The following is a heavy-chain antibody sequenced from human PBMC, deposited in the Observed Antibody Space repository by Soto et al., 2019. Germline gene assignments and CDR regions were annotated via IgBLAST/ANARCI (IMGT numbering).Heavy chain of an antibody. D-gene: IGHD2-2*01. J-gene: IGHJ6*02. CDR2: IYYSGST. CDR1: GGSVSSTDHY. V-gene: IGHV4-61*08. CDR3: ARDRTVPPGGMDV. Sequence: KPSETLSLTCTVSGGSVSSTDHYWSWIRQPPGKGLEWIGYIYYSGSTNYNPSLKSRVIISVDTSKNQLSLKLTSMTAADTAVYYCARDRTVPPGGMDVWGQGTTVTVSS.